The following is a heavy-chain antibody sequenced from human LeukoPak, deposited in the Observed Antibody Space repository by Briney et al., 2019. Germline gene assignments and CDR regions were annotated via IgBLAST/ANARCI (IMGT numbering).Heavy chain of an antibody. CDR1: GYTFTSYG. CDR2: ISAYNGNT. CDR3: ARGLRLGSGSYLSWFDP. V-gene: IGHV1-18*01. D-gene: IGHD3-10*01. Sequence: ASVKVSCKASGYTFTSYGISWVRQAPGQGLEWMGWISAYNGNTNYAQKLQGRVTMTTDTSTSTAYMELRSLRSDGTAVYYCARGLRLGSGSYLSWFDPWGQGTLVTVSS. J-gene: IGHJ5*02.